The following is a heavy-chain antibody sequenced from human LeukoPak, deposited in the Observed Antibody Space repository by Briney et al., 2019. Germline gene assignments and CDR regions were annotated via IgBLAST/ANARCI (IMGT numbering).Heavy chain of an antibody. CDR3: ARGRGVRNIVATISDY. CDR2: MNPNSCNT. D-gene: IGHD5-12*01. CDR1: VYTFTSYD. J-gene: IGHJ4*02. Sequence: ASVKVSCKASVYTFTSYDINWVRAATGQGLEWMGWMNPNSCNTGHAQKFQGRVTMTRNTSISTAYMELSSLRSEDTAVYYCARGRGVRNIVATISDYWGQGTLVTVSS. V-gene: IGHV1-8*01.